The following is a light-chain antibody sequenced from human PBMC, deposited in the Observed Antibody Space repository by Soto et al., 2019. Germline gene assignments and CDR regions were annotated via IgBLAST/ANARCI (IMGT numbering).Light chain of an antibody. J-gene: IGKJ5*01. Sequence: DLKMTQSPSSVSASVGDRVTFTCRASQGINNDLAWFQQTPGKAPKSLIYDASSLQSGVPLRFSGSGSGTDFTLTIASLQPEDFATYYCQQYNTYPITFGQGTRLEIK. CDR1: QGINND. V-gene: IGKV1-16*01. CDR3: QQYNTYPIT. CDR2: DAS.